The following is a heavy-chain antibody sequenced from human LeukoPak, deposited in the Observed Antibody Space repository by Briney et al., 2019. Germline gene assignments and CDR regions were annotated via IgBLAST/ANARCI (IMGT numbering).Heavy chain of an antibody. Sequence: GGSLRPSCVVSGFSFSSYSMNWVRQAPGKGLEWVSTISSGTGSYIYYADSVRGRFTISRDNAKNSLYLQMNSLRAEDTAVYYCARCSGVFGSSDYWGQGTLVTVSS. J-gene: IGHJ4*02. CDR2: ISSGTGSYI. CDR3: ARCSGVFGSSDY. V-gene: IGHV3-21*01. D-gene: IGHD6-6*01. CDR1: GFSFSSYS.